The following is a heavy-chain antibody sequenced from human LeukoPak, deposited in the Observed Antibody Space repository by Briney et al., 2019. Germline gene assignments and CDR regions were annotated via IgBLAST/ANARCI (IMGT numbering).Heavy chain of an antibody. CDR3: ARAPGYYDY. D-gene: IGHD7-27*01. Sequence: GGSLRLSCAASGFTFSSYAMSWVRQAPGKGLEWVSAISGSGGSIYYADSVKGRFTISRDNAKNSLYLQMNSLRAEDTAVYYCARAPGYYDYWGQGTLVTVSS. J-gene: IGHJ4*02. CDR2: ISGSGGSI. V-gene: IGHV3-23*01. CDR1: GFTFSSYA.